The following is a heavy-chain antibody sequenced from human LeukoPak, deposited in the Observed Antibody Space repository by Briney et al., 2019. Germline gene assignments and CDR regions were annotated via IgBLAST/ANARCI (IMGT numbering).Heavy chain of an antibody. CDR2: INHSGST. CDR3: ARSDFWSGYPFTH. CDR1: GGSFSGYY. D-gene: IGHD3-3*01. V-gene: IGHV4-34*01. J-gene: IGHJ1*01. Sequence: SETLSLXCAVYGGSFSGYYWSWIRQPPGKGLEWIGEINHSGSTNYNPSLKSRVTISVDTSKNQFSLKLSSVTAADTAVYYCARSDFWSGYPFTHWGQGTLVTVSS.